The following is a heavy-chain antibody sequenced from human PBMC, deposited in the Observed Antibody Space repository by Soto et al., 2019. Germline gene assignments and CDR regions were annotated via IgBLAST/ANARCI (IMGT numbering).Heavy chain of an antibody. CDR2: IYWDDDQ. CDR3: AHRRAAAAPVY. Sequence: QITLKESGPAVVKPTQTLTLTCTFSGFSLSSSAVAVAWLRQPPGKALEWLALIYWDDDQRYSPSLRSRLTVTKGTSENQVVLTMTNMDPVDTATYFCAHRRAAAAPVYWGPGTLVTVSS. J-gene: IGHJ4*02. V-gene: IGHV2-5*02. D-gene: IGHD6-13*01. CDR1: GFSLSSSAVA.